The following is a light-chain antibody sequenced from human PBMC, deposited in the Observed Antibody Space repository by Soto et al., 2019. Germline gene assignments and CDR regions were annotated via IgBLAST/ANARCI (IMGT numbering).Light chain of an antibody. J-gene: IGKJ5*01. V-gene: IGKV2-28*01. CDR3: MQALQTPIT. Sequence: EIVMTQSPLSLPVTPGAPASISCRSSQSLLHSNGYNYLDWYVQKPGQSPQLLIYLDSNRASGVPVRFSASGSGTHFTLKISRVEAEDVGVYYCMQALQTPITFGQGTRLEIK. CDR1: QSLLHSNGYNY. CDR2: LDS.